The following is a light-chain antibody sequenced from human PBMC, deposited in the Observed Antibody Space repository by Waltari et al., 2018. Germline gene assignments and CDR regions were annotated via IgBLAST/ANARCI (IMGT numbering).Light chain of an antibody. CDR2: WAS. V-gene: IGKV4-1*01. J-gene: IGKJ1*01. CDR3: QQYYTTPRT. Sequence: DIVLTQSPDSLAVSLGERATINCKSSQSVLYSSNNKNYLDWYQQKPGQPPKLLIYWASTRESGVPDRFSGSESGTDFTLTISSLQAEDVAVYYCQQYYTTPRTFGQGTKVEIK. CDR1: QSVLYSSNNKNY.